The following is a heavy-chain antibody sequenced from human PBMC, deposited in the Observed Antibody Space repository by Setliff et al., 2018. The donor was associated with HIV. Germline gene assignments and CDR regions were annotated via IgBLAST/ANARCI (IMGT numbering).Heavy chain of an antibody. CDR1: GGSMKSHY. Sequence: SETLSLTCSVSGGSMKSHYWSWIRQTPGKGLEWIGYVYYNGNTNNNPSVMGRVTMSIDTSKNQFSLKLRSVTAADTAMYYCARDAPYCSSHSCSVRLFDYWGQGTLVTVSS. J-gene: IGHJ4*02. CDR2: VYYNGNT. V-gene: IGHV4-59*11. CDR3: ARDAPYCSSHSCSVRLFDY. D-gene: IGHD2-2*01.